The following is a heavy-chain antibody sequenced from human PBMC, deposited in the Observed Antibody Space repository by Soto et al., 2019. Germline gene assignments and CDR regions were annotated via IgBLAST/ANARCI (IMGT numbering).Heavy chain of an antibody. V-gene: IGHV4-34*01. J-gene: IGHJ6*02. CDR2: INHSGST. Sequence: SSETLSLTCAVYGGSFSGYYWSWIRQPPGKGLEWIGEINHSGSTNYNPSLKSRVTISVDTSKNQFSLKLSSVTAADTAVYYCARGHGAVAGSYYYYYYGMDVWGQGTTVPVSS. D-gene: IGHD6-19*01. CDR1: GGSFSGYY. CDR3: ARGHGAVAGSYYYYYYGMDV.